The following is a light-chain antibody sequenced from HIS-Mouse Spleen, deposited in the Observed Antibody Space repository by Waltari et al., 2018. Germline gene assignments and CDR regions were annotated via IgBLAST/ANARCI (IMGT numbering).Light chain of an antibody. V-gene: IGKV1-9*01. CDR1: QGIRCY. Sequence: DIQLTQSPSFLSASVGDRVTITCRASQGIRCYLAWYQQKPGKSPNLPIYAASTLRSGVPSRFSGSGSGTEFTLTISSLQPEDFATYYCQQLNSYPPTFGQGTKVEIK. CDR3: QQLNSYPPT. CDR2: AAS. J-gene: IGKJ1*01.